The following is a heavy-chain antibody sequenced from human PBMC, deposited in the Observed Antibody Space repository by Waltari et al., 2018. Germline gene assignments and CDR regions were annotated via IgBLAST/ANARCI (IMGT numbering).Heavy chain of an antibody. D-gene: IGHD5-12*01. V-gene: IGHV3-21*01. J-gene: IGHJ4*02. CDR2: IRSSSSYI. CDR1: GFTFSSYS. CDR3: AIKGVATPFDY. Sequence: EVQLVESGGGLVKPGGSLRLSCAASGFTFSSYSMNWVRQAPGKGLEWVSSIRSSSSYIYYADSVKGRFTISRDNAKNSLYLQMKSLRAEDTAVYYCAIKGVATPFDYWGQGTLVTVSS.